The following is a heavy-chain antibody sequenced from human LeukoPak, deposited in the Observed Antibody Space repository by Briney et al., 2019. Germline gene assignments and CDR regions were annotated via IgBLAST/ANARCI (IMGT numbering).Heavy chain of an antibody. Sequence: SQTLSLTCTVSGGSISSGDYYWSWIRQPPGKGLEWIGSIYYSGSTYNNPSLKSRFTISVDTSKNQFSLKLSSVTAADTAVYYCARVSKGAKRYCSSTSCYWHYGMDVWGQGTTVTVSS. V-gene: IGHV4-30-4*01. CDR2: IYYSGST. J-gene: IGHJ6*02. D-gene: IGHD2-2*01. CDR3: ARVSKGAKRYCSSTSCYWHYGMDV. CDR1: GGSISSGDYY.